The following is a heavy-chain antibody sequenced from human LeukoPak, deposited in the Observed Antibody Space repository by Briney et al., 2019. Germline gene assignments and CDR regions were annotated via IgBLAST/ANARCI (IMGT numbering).Heavy chain of an antibody. Sequence: SETLSLTCTVSGGSISSSNYYWGWIRQSPGMGLDWIGSISHTGSTYHNPSLKSRVTISVDTSKNQFSLRLTSVTATDTAVYHCARLDRGSGSYRGWFDPWGQGIMVTVSS. CDR2: ISHTGST. D-gene: IGHD3-10*01. CDR1: GGSISSSNYY. CDR3: ARLDRGSGSYRGWFDP. J-gene: IGHJ5*02. V-gene: IGHV4-39*01.